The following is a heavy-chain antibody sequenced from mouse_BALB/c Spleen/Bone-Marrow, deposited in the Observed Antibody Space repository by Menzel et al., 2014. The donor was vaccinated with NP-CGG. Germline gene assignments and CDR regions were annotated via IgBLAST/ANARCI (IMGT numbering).Heavy chain of an antibody. J-gene: IGHJ3*01. D-gene: IGHD2-2*01. Sequence: EVQLQQSGTVLARPGASVKMSCKASGYTFTSYWMHWVKQRPGQGLEWIGAIYPGNSDTSYNQKFKGKAKLTAVTSTSTAYMELSSLTNEDSAVYYCTRVNYYGYAWFAYWGQGTLVTVSA. CDR3: TRVNYYGYAWFAY. CDR2: IYPGNSDT. V-gene: IGHV1-5*01. CDR1: GYTFTSYW.